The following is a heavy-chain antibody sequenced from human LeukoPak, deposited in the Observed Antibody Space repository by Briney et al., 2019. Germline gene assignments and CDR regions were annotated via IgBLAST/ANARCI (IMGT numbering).Heavy chain of an antibody. CDR2: INPNSGGT. V-gene: IGHV1-2*04. Sequence: GASVKVSCKASGYTFTGYYMHWVRQAPGQGLEWMGWINPNSGGTNYAQKFQGWVTMTRDTSISTAYMELSSLRSEDTAVYYCAVGGRIVGATSGRFDPWGQGTLVTVSS. J-gene: IGHJ5*02. CDR1: GYTFTGYY. D-gene: IGHD1-26*01. CDR3: AVGGRIVGATSGRFDP.